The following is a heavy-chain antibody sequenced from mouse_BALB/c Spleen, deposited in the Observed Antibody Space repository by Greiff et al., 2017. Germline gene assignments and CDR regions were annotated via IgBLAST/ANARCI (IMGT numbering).Heavy chain of an antibody. CDR3: ARGLRNYYAMDY. V-gene: IGHV1S81*02. D-gene: IGHD1-1*01. Sequence: QVQLQQPGAELVKPGASVKLSCKASGYTFTSYWMHWVKQRPGQGLEWIGEINPSNGRTNYNEKLKSKATLTVDKSSSTASMQLSSLTSEDSAVYYCARGLRNYYAMDYWGQGTSVTVSS. CDR1: GYTFTSYW. J-gene: IGHJ4*01. CDR2: INPSNGRT.